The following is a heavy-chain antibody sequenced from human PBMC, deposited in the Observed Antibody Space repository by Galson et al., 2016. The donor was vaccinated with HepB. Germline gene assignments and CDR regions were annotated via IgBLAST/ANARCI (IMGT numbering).Heavy chain of an antibody. CDR3: AREDVDGDDSDGFHI. CDR2: IYYTGST. J-gene: IGHJ3*02. CDR1: GGSIRNGDLY. V-gene: IGHV4-30-4*01. Sequence: TLSLTCTVSGGSIRNGDLYWSWIRQPPGKGLEWIGYIYYTGSTFYNPSLKSRVFISVDKSKNHLSLQLNSVTAADTAVYYCAREDVDGDDSDGFHIWGQGTMVTVSS. D-gene: IGHD4-23*01.